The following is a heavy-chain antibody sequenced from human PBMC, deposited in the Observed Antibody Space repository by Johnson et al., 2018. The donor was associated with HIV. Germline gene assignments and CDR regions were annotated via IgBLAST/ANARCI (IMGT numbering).Heavy chain of an antibody. V-gene: IGHV3-30*02. J-gene: IGHJ3*02. CDR2: IRYDGSNK. Sequence: QMLLVESGGGVVQPGGSLRLSCAASGFTFSSYGMHWVRQAPGKGLEWVAFIRYDGSNKYYVDSARGRFTISRDNAKNSLYLQMSSLRAEDTAVYYCATDIVVVLALGGDAFDIWGQGTMVIVSS. CDR1: GFTFSSYG. D-gene: IGHD2-2*01. CDR3: ATDIVVVLALGGDAFDI.